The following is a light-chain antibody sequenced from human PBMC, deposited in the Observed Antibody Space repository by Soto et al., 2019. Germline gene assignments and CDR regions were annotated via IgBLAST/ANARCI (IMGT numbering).Light chain of an antibody. J-gene: IGLJ3*02. CDR3: SSYRSTITV. CDR1: TSDIGHYNY. CDR2: EVS. V-gene: IGLV2-14*01. Sequence: QSALTQPASVSGSRGQSVTISCTATTSDIGHYNYVSWYQQHPGKAPKLVIYEVSNRPLGVSSRYSGSKSGNTASLTISGLQAEDEADYYCSSYRSTITVFGGGTKLTVL.